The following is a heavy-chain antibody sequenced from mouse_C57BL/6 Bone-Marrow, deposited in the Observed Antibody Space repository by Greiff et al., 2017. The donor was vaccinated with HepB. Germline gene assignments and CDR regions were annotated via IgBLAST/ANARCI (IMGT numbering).Heavy chain of an antibody. Sequence: DVKLVESGGGLVKPGGSLKLSCAASGFTFSSYTMSWVRQTPEKRLEWVATISGGGGNTYYPDSVKGRFTISRDNAKNTLYLQMSSLRSEDTALYYCARRSYYYGSSYFDYWGQGTTLTVSS. J-gene: IGHJ2*01. CDR2: ISGGGGNT. D-gene: IGHD1-1*01. CDR3: ARRSYYYGSSYFDY. CDR1: GFTFSSYT. V-gene: IGHV5-9*01.